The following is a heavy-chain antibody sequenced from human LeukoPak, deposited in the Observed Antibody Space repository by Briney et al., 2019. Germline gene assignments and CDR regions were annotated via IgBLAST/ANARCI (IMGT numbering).Heavy chain of an antibody. CDR3: ARDRGRDGYNYYYYGMDV. D-gene: IGHD5-24*01. CDR1: GFTVSSNY. V-gene: IGHV3-66*01. CDR2: IYSGGST. Sequence: PGGSLRLSCAASGFTVSSNYMSWVRQAPGKGLEWVSVIYSGGSTYYADSVKGRFTISRDNSKNTLYLQMNSLRAEDTAVYYCARDRGRDGYNYYYYGMDVWGQGTTVTVSS. J-gene: IGHJ6*02.